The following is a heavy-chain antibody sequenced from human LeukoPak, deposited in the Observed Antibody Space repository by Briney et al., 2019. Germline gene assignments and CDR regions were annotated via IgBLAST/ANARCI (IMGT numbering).Heavy chain of an antibody. V-gene: IGHV4-59*01. CDR3: ATLTTVTTYYYYYYGMDV. Sequence: SETLSLTCTVSGGSMRTYYWSWIRQPPGKGLEWIGYIYYSGSTNYKPSLKSRVTISVDTSKNQFSLKLTSVTAADTAVYYCATLTTVTTYYYYYYGMDVWGQGTTVTVSS. CDR1: GGSMRTYY. CDR2: IYYSGST. D-gene: IGHD4-17*01. J-gene: IGHJ6*02.